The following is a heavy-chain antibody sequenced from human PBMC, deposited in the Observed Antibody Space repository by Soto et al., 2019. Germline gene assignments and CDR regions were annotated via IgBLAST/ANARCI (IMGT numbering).Heavy chain of an antibody. V-gene: IGHV3-23*01. CDR1: GFTFSSYA. CDR3: AKGRGQNWNGDY. CDR2: ISGSGGTA. D-gene: IGHD1-1*01. Sequence: EVQLLESGGGSVQPGGSLRLSCAASGFTFSSYAMHWVRRPPGKGLEWVSSISGSGGTAYYADSVKGRFSISRDSHVNRIYLQMNSLRAEDPAVYYSAKGRGQNWNGDYWGQGTLVTVSP. J-gene: IGHJ4*02.